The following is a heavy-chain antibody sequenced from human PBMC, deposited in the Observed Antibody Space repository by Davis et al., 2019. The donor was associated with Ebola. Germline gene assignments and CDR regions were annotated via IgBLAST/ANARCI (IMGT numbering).Heavy chain of an antibody. CDR1: GFTFSSYG. CDR2: ISYDGSNK. V-gene: IGHV3-30*03. CDR3: TRHPGEMATIPTGDV. Sequence: GGSLRLSCAASGFTFSSYGMHWVRQAPGKGLEWVAVISYDGSNKYYADSVKGRFTISRDNSKNTLYLQMNSLKTEDTAVYYCTRHPGEMATIPTGDVWGQGTTVTVSS. D-gene: IGHD5-24*01. J-gene: IGHJ6*02.